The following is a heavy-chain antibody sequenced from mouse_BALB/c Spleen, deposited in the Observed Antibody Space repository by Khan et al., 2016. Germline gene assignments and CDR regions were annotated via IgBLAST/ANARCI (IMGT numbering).Heavy chain of an antibody. V-gene: IGHV5-4*02. Sequence: EVELVESGGGLVKPGGSLKLSCAASGFTFSDYYMYWVRQTPEKRLEWVATISDGSSYTYYPDSVKGRFTISRDNATNNLYLQMSSLTSEDTAMFYGAGEGLRRGFAYWGHGTLGTVPA. D-gene: IGHD2-4*01. CDR1: GFTFSDYY. CDR3: AGEGLRRGFAY. CDR2: ISDGSSYT. J-gene: IGHJ3*01.